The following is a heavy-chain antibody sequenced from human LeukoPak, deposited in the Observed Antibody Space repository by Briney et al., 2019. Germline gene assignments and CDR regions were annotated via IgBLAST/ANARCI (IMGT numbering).Heavy chain of an antibody. CDR1: GFTFDDYA. J-gene: IGHJ4*02. CDR2: ISWNSGSI. CDR3: ANGHGY. V-gene: IGHV3-9*03. Sequence: GGSLRLSCAASGFTFDDYAMHWVRQAPGKGLEWVSGISWNSGSIGYADSVKGRFTISRDNAKNSLYLQMNSLRAEDMALYYCANGHGYWGQGTLVTVSS.